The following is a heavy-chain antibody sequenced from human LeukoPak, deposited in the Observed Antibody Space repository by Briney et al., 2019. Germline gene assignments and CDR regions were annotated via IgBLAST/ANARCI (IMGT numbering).Heavy chain of an antibody. Sequence: ASVKASCKASGYTFTSYGISWVRQAPGQGLEWMGWISAYNGNTNYAQKLQGRVTMTTDTSTSTAYMELRSLRSDDTAVYYCARVYYDFWSGYSNNWFDPWGQGTLVTVSS. CDR1: GYTFTSYG. D-gene: IGHD3-3*01. V-gene: IGHV1-18*01. CDR2: ISAYNGNT. J-gene: IGHJ5*02. CDR3: ARVYYDFWSGYSNNWFDP.